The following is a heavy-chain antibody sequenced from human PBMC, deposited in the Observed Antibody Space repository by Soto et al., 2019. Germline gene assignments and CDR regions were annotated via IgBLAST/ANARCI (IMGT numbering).Heavy chain of an antibody. V-gene: IGHV1-69*02. J-gene: IGHJ4*02. D-gene: IGHD2-21*01. CDR1: GGTFNTYT. Sequence: QVQVVQSGAEVKKPESSVKVSCKPSGGTFNTYTVNWVRLAPGHGLEWMGRFIPILDMAKYAQKFQDRVTITADRSTFTAYMVLNSLTSDYTAVYYCAITGCRDNSCPRDFDFWGPGTRVTVSS. CDR3: AITGCRDNSCPRDFDF. CDR2: FIPILDMA.